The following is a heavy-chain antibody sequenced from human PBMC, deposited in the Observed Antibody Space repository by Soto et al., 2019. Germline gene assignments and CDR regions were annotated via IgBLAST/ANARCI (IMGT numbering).Heavy chain of an antibody. J-gene: IGHJ4*02. CDR3: ARTGGGMAARPLEY. CDR2: ISDYNGNK. CDR1: GYMFTTYG. D-gene: IGHD6-6*01. V-gene: IGHV1-18*04. Sequence: QVQLVQSGGEVKKPGASVEVSCRTSGYMFTTYGMSWVRQAPGQGLEWMAWISDYNGNKKYAQKFPGRVTMTTDTSTRTVSMELRNLTSDDTGTYFCARTGGGMAARPLEYWGQGTLVTVSS.